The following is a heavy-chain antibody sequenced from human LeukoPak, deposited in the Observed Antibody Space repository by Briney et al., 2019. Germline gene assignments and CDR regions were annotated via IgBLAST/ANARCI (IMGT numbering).Heavy chain of an antibody. CDR3: ARRIVSVPAIQQVNWLDP. J-gene: IGHJ5*02. CDR2: IYYTGGT. CDR1: GFSLSTNGVG. V-gene: IGHV4-61*05. Sequence: SGPTLVKPTQTLTLTCTFSGFSLSTNGVGVGWIRQPPGKGLEWIGYIYYTGGTYYNPSLESRVTISVDTSKSQFSLKLNSVTAADMAVYYCARRIVSVPAIQQVNWLDPSGQGTLVTVSS. D-gene: IGHD2-21*02.